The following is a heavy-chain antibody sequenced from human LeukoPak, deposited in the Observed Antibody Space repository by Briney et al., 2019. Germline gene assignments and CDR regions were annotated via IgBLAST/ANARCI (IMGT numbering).Heavy chain of an antibody. V-gene: IGHV1-8*01. CDR1: GYTFTSYD. Sequence: ASVKVSCKASGYTFTSYDINWVRQATGQGLEWMGWMNPNSGNTGYAQKFQGRVTMTRNTSISTAYMELSSLRSEDTAVYYCAGIELKGGDCSSTSCLILSYYYYYYMDVWGKGTTVTVSS. CDR2: MNPNSGNT. J-gene: IGHJ6*03. D-gene: IGHD2-2*01. CDR3: AGIELKGGDCSSTSCLILSYYYYYYMDV.